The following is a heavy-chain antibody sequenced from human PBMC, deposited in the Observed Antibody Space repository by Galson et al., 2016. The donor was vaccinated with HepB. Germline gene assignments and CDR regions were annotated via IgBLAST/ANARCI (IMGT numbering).Heavy chain of an antibody. V-gene: IGHV3-30*03. Sequence: SLRLSCAASGLSLSNSAMHWVRQAPGKGLEWVAKISYDAKNVYYAESVRGRSAISRDYSKNALYLEMNSLRVEDTAVYYCAADATTIVTAFDYWGQGTLVTVSS. CDR1: GLSLSNSA. CDR2: ISYDAKNV. CDR3: AADATTIVTAFDY. J-gene: IGHJ4*02. D-gene: IGHD2-21*02.